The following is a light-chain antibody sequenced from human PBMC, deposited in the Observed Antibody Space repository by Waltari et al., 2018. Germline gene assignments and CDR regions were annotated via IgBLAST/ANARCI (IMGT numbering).Light chain of an antibody. Sequence: DIPLTQSPSSLSASVGDRVTITCRSSHGISNSLAWYQQKPGKAPKLLLYAASTLESGVPSRFSGSGSGTDYTLTISSLQPEDFATYYCQQYYSIPPVTFGPGTRVDFK. CDR3: QQYYSIPPVT. CDR2: AAS. CDR1: HGISNS. J-gene: IGKJ3*01. V-gene: IGKV1-NL1*01.